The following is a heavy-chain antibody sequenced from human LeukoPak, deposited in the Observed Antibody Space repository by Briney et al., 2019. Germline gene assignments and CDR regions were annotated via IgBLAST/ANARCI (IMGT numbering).Heavy chain of an antibody. CDR2: THYSGTT. CDR1: GGAISSYY. Sequence: SEALSLTCTVSGGAISSYYWNWIRQPPGKGLEWIGYTHYSGTTNYNPSLKSRVTISVDTSKNQFSLKLSSVTAADTAVYYCARYPFYGDSWYFDLWGRGTLVTVSS. V-gene: IGHV4-59*01. CDR3: ARYPFYGDSWYFDL. J-gene: IGHJ2*01. D-gene: IGHD4-17*01.